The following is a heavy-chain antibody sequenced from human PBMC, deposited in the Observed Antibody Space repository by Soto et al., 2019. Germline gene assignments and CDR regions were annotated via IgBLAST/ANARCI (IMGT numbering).Heavy chain of an antibody. J-gene: IGHJ4*02. V-gene: IGHV4-39*01. CDR3: ARVLIGITMIVVVTPSYFDY. D-gene: IGHD3-22*01. CDR2: IYYRGST. CDR1: GGSISSSSYY. Sequence: PSETLSLTCTVSGGSISSSSYYWGWIRQPPGKGLEWIGSIYYRGSTYYNPSLKSQVTISVDTSKYQFSLKLSSVTAADTAVYYCARVLIGITMIVVVTPSYFDYWGQGTLVTVS.